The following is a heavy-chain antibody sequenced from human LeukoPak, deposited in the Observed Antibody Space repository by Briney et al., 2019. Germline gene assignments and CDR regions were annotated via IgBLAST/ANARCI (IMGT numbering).Heavy chain of an antibody. Sequence: SGGSLRLSCAASGITFSRFWMSWVRQAPGKGLQWVANINQDGSEKHYVDSVKGRFTISRDNAENSLYLQMNSLRAEDTAVYYCAGDRATSYFDYWGQGALVTISS. J-gene: IGHJ4*02. CDR2: INQDGSEK. V-gene: IGHV3-7*03. D-gene: IGHD1-26*01. CDR3: AGDRATSYFDY. CDR1: GITFSRFW.